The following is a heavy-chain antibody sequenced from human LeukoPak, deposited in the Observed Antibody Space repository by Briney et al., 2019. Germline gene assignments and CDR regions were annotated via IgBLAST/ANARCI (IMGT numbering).Heavy chain of an antibody. J-gene: IGHJ4*02. CDR3: AGSIAVAGTIDY. D-gene: IGHD6-19*01. CDR2: IWYDGSNK. Sequence: GGSLRLSCAASGFTFSSYGMHWVRQAPGKGLEWVAVIWYDGSNKYYADSVKGQFTISRDNSKNTLYLQMNGLRAEDTAVYYCAGSIAVAGTIDYWGQGTLVTVSS. CDR1: GFTFSSYG. V-gene: IGHV3-33*01.